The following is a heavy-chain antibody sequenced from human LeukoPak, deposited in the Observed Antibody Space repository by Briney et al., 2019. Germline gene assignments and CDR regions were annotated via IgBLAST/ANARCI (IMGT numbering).Heavy chain of an antibody. D-gene: IGHD5/OR15-5a*01. CDR3: ARSVSGIDY. CDR2: ISYDGSNK. J-gene: IGHJ4*02. Sequence: GGSLRLSCAASGFTFSSYAMHWVCQAPGKGLEWVAVISYDGSNKYYADSVKGRFTISRDNSKNTLYLQMNSLRAEDTAVYYCARSVSGIDYWGQGTLVTVSS. CDR1: GFTFSSYA. V-gene: IGHV3-30-3*01.